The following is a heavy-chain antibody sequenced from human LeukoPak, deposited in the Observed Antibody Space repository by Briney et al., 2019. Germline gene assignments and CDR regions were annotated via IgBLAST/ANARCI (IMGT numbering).Heavy chain of an antibody. CDR3: ARSQYSSSSAY. CDR1: GYSISSGYY. D-gene: IGHD6-6*01. Sequence: SETLSLTCTVSGYSISSGYYWGWIRQPPGKGLEWIGSIYHSGSTYYNPSLKSRVTISVDTSKNQFSLKLSSVTAADTAVYYCARSQYSSSSAYWGQGTLVTVSS. J-gene: IGHJ4*02. CDR2: IYHSGST. V-gene: IGHV4-38-2*02.